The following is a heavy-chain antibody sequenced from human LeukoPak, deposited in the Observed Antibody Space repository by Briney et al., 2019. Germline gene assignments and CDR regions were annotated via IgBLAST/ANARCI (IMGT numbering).Heavy chain of an antibody. CDR2: ISSSGSTK. V-gene: IGHV3-11*01. Sequence: GGSLRLSCAASGFTFSGYYMSWTRQAPGKGLEWVAYISSSGSTKYYADSVKGRFTISRDNAKNSLFLQMNSLRAEDTAVYYCAKDGAGDYGSGSYYDHWGQGTLVTVSS. D-gene: IGHD3-10*01. J-gene: IGHJ4*02. CDR3: AKDGAGDYGSGSYYDH. CDR1: GFTFSGYY.